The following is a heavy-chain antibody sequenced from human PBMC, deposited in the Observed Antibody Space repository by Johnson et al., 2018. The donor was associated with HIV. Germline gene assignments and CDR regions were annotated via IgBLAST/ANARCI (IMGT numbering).Heavy chain of an antibody. Sequence: VQLVESGGGLVQPGGSLRLSCAASGFTFSIYAMSWVRQAPGKGLEWVSSINWNGGNTNYADSVKGRFTISRDNTKKSLFLPLNSLRAEDTALYYCTRDGGYCSGGNCYFAFDIWGQGTMVTVSS. CDR2: INWNGGNT. J-gene: IGHJ3*02. CDR1: GFTFSIYA. CDR3: TRDGGYCSGGNCYFAFDI. V-gene: IGHV3-20*04. D-gene: IGHD2-15*01.